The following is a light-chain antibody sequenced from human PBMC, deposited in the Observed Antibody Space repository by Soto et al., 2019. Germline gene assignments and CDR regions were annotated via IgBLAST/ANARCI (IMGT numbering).Light chain of an antibody. J-gene: IGKJ2*01. CDR2: DAS. CDR1: QSISTW. V-gene: IGKV1-5*01. Sequence: DIQMTQSPSTLSASVGDGVTITCRASQSISTWLAWYQQKPWKAPKLLIYDASTLESGVPSRFSGSGSGTEFTLTISSLQPDDFATYYCQQYSIYWNTFGQGTKLEIK. CDR3: QQYSIYWNT.